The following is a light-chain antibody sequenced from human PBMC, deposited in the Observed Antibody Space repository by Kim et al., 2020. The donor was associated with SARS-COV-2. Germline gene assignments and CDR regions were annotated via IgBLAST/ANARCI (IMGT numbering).Light chain of an antibody. CDR2: WAS. V-gene: IGKV4-1*01. J-gene: IGKJ2*01. Sequence: RDTINCKSSQSVLYSSNKQNYLAWYQQKPGQHPKLLIYWASTREDGVPDRFSGSGSGTDFTLTISSLQAEDVAVYYCQQYYSTPYTFGQGTKLEI. CDR1: QSVLYSSNKQNY. CDR3: QQYYSTPYT.